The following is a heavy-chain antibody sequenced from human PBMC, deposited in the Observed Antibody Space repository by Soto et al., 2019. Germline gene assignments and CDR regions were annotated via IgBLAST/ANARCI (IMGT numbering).Heavy chain of an antibody. Sequence: QLQLQESGPGLVKPSETLSLTCTVSGVSISSSSYYWDWIRQPPGKGLEWIGSIYYSGSTYYNPSLTSRVTISVDTSKNQFSLKLSSVTAADTAVYYCASDTGMVDYWGQGTLVTVSS. D-gene: IGHD2-8*02. J-gene: IGHJ4*02. CDR3: ASDTGMVDY. CDR1: GVSISSSSYY. V-gene: IGHV4-39*02. CDR2: IYYSGST.